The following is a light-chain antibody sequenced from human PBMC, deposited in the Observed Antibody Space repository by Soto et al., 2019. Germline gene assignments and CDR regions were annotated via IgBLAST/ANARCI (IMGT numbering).Light chain of an antibody. Sequence: QSVLTQPPSASWTPGQRVTISCSGSRSNIGSNTVNWYQQLPGTAPKLLIYSNNQRPSGVPDRFSGSKSGTSASLAISGLQSEDEADYYCAAWDDSLNGVVFGGGTKVTVL. CDR3: AAWDDSLNGVV. CDR1: RSNIGSNT. V-gene: IGLV1-44*01. J-gene: IGLJ2*01. CDR2: SNN.